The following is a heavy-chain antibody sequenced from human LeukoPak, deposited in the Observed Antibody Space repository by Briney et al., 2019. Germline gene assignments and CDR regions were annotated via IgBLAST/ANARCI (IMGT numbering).Heavy chain of an antibody. D-gene: IGHD3-22*01. CDR2: ISAYNGNT. Sequence: ASVKVSCKASGYTFTSYGISWVRQAPGQGLEWMGWISAYNGNTNYAQKLQGRVTMTTDTSTSTAYMELRSLRSDDTAVYYCARAPQDSSGSYSAGDYWGQGTLVTVSS. CDR1: GYTFTSYG. J-gene: IGHJ4*02. CDR3: ARAPQDSSGSYSAGDY. V-gene: IGHV1-18*01.